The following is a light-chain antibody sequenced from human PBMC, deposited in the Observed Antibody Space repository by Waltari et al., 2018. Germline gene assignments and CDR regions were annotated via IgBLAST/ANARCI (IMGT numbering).Light chain of an antibody. CDR1: QGIRNY. CDR3: QKYNSAPWT. V-gene: IGKV1-27*01. Sequence: IQMTQSPSSLSASVGDRLTFTCRASQGIRNYLAWYQQKPGKAPKLLIYAASTLQSGVPSRFSGSGSGTEFTLTISSLQPEDVATYYCQKYNSAPWTFGQGTRVEIK. CDR2: AAS. J-gene: IGKJ1*01.